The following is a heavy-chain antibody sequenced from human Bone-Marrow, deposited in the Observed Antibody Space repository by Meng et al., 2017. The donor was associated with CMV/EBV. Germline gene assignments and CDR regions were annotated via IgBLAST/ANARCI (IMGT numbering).Heavy chain of an antibody. D-gene: IGHD7-27*01. V-gene: IGHV3-30-3*01. CDR3: ARSNHWVLPMDV. CDR2: ISYDGSNK. Sequence: GESLKISCAASGFTFSSYWMHWVRQAPGKGLEWVAVISYDGSNKYYADSVKGRFTISRDNSKNTLYLQMNSLRAEDTAVYYCARSNHWVLPMDVWGQGTTVTVSS. CDR1: GFTFSSYW. J-gene: IGHJ6*02.